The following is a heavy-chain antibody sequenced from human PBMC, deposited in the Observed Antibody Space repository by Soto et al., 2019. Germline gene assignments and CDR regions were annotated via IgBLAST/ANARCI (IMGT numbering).Heavy chain of an antibody. CDR1: GYTFTSYD. J-gene: IGHJ3*02. Sequence: ASVKVSCKASGYTFTSYDINWVRQATGQGLEYLGWMNPNSGNTGYVQKFQGRVTMTRDTSISTAYMELSSLRSEDTAVYYCARGLYYYDSSGTLGAFDIWGQGTMVTVSS. V-gene: IGHV1-8*01. D-gene: IGHD3-22*01. CDR3: ARGLYYYDSSGTLGAFDI. CDR2: MNPNSGNT.